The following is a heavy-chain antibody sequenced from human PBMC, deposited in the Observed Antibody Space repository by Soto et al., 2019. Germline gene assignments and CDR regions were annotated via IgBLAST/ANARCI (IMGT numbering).Heavy chain of an antibody. Sequence: ASVKVSCKASGYTFTGYYMHWVRQAPGQGLEWMGWINPNRGDTNYAQNFQDRVTMTRDTSTSTAYMELNRLVFDDTAVYYCARDMQGWGGYWGQGTLVTVSS. CDR2: INPNRGDT. D-gene: IGHD3-16*01. J-gene: IGHJ4*02. V-gene: IGHV1-2*02. CDR3: ARDMQGWGGY. CDR1: GYTFTGYY.